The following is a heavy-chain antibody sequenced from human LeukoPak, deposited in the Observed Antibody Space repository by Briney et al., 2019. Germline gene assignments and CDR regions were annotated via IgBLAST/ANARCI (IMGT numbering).Heavy chain of an antibody. D-gene: IGHD6-13*01. J-gene: IGHJ4*02. CDR2: ISSSSSYI. CDR3: ARDGSYSSSWYFDY. Sequence: GGSLRLSCAASGFTFSSYAMSWVRQAPGKGLEWVSSISSSSSYIYYADSVKGRFTISRDNAKNSLYLQMNSLRAEDTAVYYCARDGSYSSSWYFDYWGQGTLVTVSS. V-gene: IGHV3-21*01. CDR1: GFTFSSYA.